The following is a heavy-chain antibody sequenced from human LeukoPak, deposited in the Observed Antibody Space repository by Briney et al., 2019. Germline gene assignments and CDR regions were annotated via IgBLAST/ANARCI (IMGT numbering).Heavy chain of an antibody. CDR1: GFTVTSNY. Sequence: GGSLRLSCAASGFTVTSNYMSWVRQAPGKGLEWVSVLYSGGGTYYADSVKGRFTISRDNAKNSLYLQMNSLRAEDTAVYYCAELGITMIGGVWGKGTTVTISS. V-gene: IGHV3-53*01. J-gene: IGHJ6*04. CDR2: LYSGGGT. CDR3: AELGITMIGGV. D-gene: IGHD3-10*02.